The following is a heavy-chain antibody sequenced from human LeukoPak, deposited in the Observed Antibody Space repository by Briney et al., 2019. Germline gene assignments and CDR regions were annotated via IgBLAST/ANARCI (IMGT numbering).Heavy chain of an antibody. J-gene: IGHJ6*02. V-gene: IGHV3-30*03. CDR1: GFTFSSYG. CDR2: ISYDGSNK. CDR3: AREGSGDDFWSGYYYYGMDV. D-gene: IGHD3-3*01. Sequence: GRSLRLSCAASGFTFSSYGMHWVRQAPGKGLEWVAVISYDGSNKYYADSVKGRFTISRDNSKNTLYLQMNSLRAEDTAVYYCAREGSGDDFWSGYYYYGMDVWGQGTTVTVSS.